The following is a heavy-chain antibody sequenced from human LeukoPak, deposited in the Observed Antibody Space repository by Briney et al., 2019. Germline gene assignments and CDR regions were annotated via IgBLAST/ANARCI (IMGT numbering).Heavy chain of an antibody. CDR1: GFTFSSYA. Sequence: GGSLTLSCAASGFTFSSYAMSWLRQAPGKGLKWVTAISGSGGSTYYADSVKGRFTISRDNSKTTLYLQMNSLRAEDTAVYYCAKGIRIAVAAYFDYWGQGTLVTVSS. CDR3: AKGIRIAVAAYFDY. CDR2: ISGSGGST. J-gene: IGHJ4*02. D-gene: IGHD6-19*01. V-gene: IGHV3-23*01.